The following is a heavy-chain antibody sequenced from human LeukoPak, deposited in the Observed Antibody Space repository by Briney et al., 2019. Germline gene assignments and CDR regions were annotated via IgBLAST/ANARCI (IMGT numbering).Heavy chain of an antibody. D-gene: IGHD3-22*01. Sequence: ASVKVSCKASGYTFTGYYMHWVRQAPGQGLEWMGWINPNSGGTNYAQRFQGRVTMTRDTSISTAYMELSRLRSDDTAVYYCARVTGGYSDNWFDPWGQGTLVTVSS. J-gene: IGHJ5*02. CDR2: INPNSGGT. V-gene: IGHV1-2*02. CDR3: ARVTGGYSDNWFDP. CDR1: GYTFTGYY.